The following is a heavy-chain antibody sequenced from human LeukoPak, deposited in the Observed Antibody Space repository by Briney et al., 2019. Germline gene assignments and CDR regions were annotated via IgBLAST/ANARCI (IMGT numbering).Heavy chain of an antibody. D-gene: IGHD2-2*01. V-gene: IGHV4-59*12. J-gene: IGHJ3*02. Sequence: SETLSLTCTVSGGSISSYYWSWIRQPPGKGLEWIGYIYYSGSTNYNPSLKSQVTMSVDTSKNQFSLKLSSVTAADTAVYYCARVGVYCSSTSWCDAFDIWGQGTMVTVSS. CDR3: ARVGVYCSSTSWCDAFDI. CDR2: IYYSGST. CDR1: GGSISSYY.